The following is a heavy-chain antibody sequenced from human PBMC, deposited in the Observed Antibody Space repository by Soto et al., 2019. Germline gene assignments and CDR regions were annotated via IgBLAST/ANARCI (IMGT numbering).Heavy chain of an antibody. CDR1: GGTFSSYA. Sequence: QVQLVQSGAEVKKPGSSVKVSCKASGGTFSSYAISWVRQAPGQGLEWMGGIIPIFGTANYAQKFQGRVTITADESTSXXDMELSSLRSEDTAVYYCARRAIVDTAMGPNWFDPWGQGTLVTVSS. CDR3: ARRAIVDTAMGPNWFDP. CDR2: IIPIFGTA. V-gene: IGHV1-69*12. D-gene: IGHD5-18*01. J-gene: IGHJ5*02.